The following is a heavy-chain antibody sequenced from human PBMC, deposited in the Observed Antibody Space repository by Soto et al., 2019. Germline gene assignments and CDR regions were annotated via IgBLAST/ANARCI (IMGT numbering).Heavy chain of an antibody. D-gene: IGHD3-10*01. CDR1: GFTFSSYG. CDR2: ISYDGSTK. CDR3: AKGFGELPLDS. V-gene: IGHV3-30*18. J-gene: IGHJ4*02. Sequence: QVQLVESGGGVVQPGRSLRLSCAASGFTFSSYGMHWVRQAPGKGLEWVAVISYDGSTKYYADSVKGRFTISRDNSKNTLYLQMNSLRVEDTAVYYCAKGFGELPLDSWGQGTLVTVSS.